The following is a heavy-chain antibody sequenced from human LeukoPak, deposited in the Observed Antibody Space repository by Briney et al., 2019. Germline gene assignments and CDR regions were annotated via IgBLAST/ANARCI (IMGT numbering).Heavy chain of an antibody. CDR1: GGSIGSYY. D-gene: IGHD2-15*01. CDR2: IYYSGGT. V-gene: IGHV4-59*01. Sequence: SETLSLTCIVSGGSIGSYYWSWIRQPPGKGLEWIGHIYYSGGTDYNPSLRSRVTISVDTSKNQFSLRLSSVTAADTAVYYCARGAVAATDYYCYGMDVWGQGTTVTVSS. J-gene: IGHJ6*02. CDR3: ARGAVAATDYYCYGMDV.